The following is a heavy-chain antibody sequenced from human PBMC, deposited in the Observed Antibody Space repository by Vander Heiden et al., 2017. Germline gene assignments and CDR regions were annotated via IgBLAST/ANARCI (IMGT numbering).Heavy chain of an antibody. J-gene: IGHJ4*02. CDR2: IFSNDEK. CDR3: ARIRFAHYDLMAQDY. Sequence: QVTLKESGPALVKPTETLTLTCTVSGFSLNTARMGVSWIRQPPGKALEWLAHIFSNDEKSYSTSLKSRLTISKDTSNSQVVLKMTNMDPLDTATYYCARIRFAHYDLMAQDYWGRGTLVTVSS. CDR1: GFSLNTARMG. V-gene: IGHV2-26*01. D-gene: IGHD3-3*01.